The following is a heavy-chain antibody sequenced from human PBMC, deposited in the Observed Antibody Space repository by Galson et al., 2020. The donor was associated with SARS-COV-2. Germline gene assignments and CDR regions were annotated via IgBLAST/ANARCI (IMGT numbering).Heavy chain of an antibody. Sequence: SQASETLSLTCAVYGASFSDNYWTWIRQPPGKRLEWIGEINHSGSTNYNPSLESRVTISEDTSKSQFSLRLNSVTAADTAVYYCARVRFGGLLFDYWGQGTLVTVSS. CDR1: GASFSDNY. CDR2: INHSGST. J-gene: IGHJ4*02. CDR3: ARVRFGGLLFDY. V-gene: IGHV4-34*01. D-gene: IGHD3-10*01.